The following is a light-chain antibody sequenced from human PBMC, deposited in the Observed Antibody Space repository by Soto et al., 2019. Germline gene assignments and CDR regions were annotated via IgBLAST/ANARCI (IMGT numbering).Light chain of an antibody. CDR3: SAWDDRLTGHVV. J-gene: IGLJ2*01. CDR1: SFNIGSNS. Sequence: QSVLTQPPSASGTPGQRVTISCSGSSFNIGSNSVNWYQQLPGAAPKLLIYSNNQRPSGVPDRFSGSKSGTSASLAISGLQSEAEAEYYCSAWDDRLTGHVVFGGGTKLTVL. V-gene: IGLV1-44*01. CDR2: SNN.